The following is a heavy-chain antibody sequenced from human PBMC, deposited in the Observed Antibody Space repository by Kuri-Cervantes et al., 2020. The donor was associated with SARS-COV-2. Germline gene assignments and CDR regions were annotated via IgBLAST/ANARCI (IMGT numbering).Heavy chain of an antibody. J-gene: IGHJ4*02. V-gene: IGHV3-30*02. D-gene: IGHD2-21*02. CDR3: ARDGDSYIPVLDY. Sequence: GESLKISCAASGFTFSSYGMHWVRQAPGKGLEWVAFIRYDGSNKYYADSVKGRFTISRDNAKNSLYLQMNSLRAEDTAVYYCARDGDSYIPVLDYWGQGTPVTVSS. CDR2: IRYDGSNK. CDR1: GFTFSSYG.